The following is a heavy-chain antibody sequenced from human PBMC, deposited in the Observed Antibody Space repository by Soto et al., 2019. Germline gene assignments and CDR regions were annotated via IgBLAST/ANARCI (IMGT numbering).Heavy chain of an antibody. Sequence: QVQLVQSGAEVKKPGSSVKVSCKASGGIFSSYVISWVRQAPGQGLEWMGGIIPLFGAANYASKFQGRVTIIADESTSTAYMELSSLRSEDTAVYYCARVTVTTSMQFDYWGQGTLVTVSS. CDR1: GGIFSSYV. V-gene: IGHV1-69*01. CDR2: IIPLFGAA. D-gene: IGHD4-17*01. CDR3: ARVTVTTSMQFDY. J-gene: IGHJ4*02.